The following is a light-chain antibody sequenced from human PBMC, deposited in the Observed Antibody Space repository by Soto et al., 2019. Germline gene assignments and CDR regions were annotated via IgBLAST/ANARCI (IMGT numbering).Light chain of an antibody. CDR2: GAS. J-gene: IGKJ1*01. CDR3: QQYGSSPRT. Sequence: EIVLTQSPGTLSLSQGERATLSCRASQSVSSSYLAWYQQKPGQAPRLLIYGASSRATGIPDRFSGSGSGTDFTLTISRLEREDFAVYYCQQYGSSPRTFGQGTKVDI. CDR1: QSVSSSY. V-gene: IGKV3-20*01.